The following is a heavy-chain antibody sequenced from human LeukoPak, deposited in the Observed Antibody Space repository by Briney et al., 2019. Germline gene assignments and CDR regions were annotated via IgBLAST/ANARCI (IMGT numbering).Heavy chain of an antibody. D-gene: IGHD6-19*01. J-gene: IGHJ4*02. CDR2: ISYDGSNK. CDR1: GFTFSSYG. V-gene: IGHV3-30*18. CDR3: AKDRDSSGWYYFDY. Sequence: GGSLRLSCAASGFTFSSYGMHWVRQAPGKGLEWVAVISYDGSNKYHADSVKGRFTTSRDNSKNTLYLQMNSLRAEDTAVYYCAKDRDSSGWYYFDYWGQGTLVTVSS.